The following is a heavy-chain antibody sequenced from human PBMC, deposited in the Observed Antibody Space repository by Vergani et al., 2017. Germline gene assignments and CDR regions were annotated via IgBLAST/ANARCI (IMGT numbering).Heavy chain of an antibody. V-gene: IGHV4-39*07. J-gene: IGHJ4*02. CDR1: NDSVSNTFYY. Sequence: QLQESGPGLVKASQTLSLTCTVSNDSVSNTFYYWGWIRQTPGKGLEWIGSIYYSGSTYYNPSLESRVTMSVDTSKNQFSLKLNSVTAADTAVYYCARGSRAEGGSGPDKWGQGTLVTVSS. CDR3: ARGSRAEGGSGPDK. D-gene: IGHD6-13*01. CDR2: IYYSGST.